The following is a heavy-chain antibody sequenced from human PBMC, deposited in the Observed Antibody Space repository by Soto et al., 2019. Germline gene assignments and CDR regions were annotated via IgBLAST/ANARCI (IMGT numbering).Heavy chain of an antibody. D-gene: IGHD3-10*01. J-gene: IGHJ6*02. Sequence: SVKVSCKASGGTFSSYAISWVRQAPGQGLEWMGGIIPIFGTANYAQKFQGRVTITADESTSTAYMELSSLRSEDTAVYYCASRPVRFGTPKRTWAGGMDVWGQGTTVTVSS. CDR1: GGTFSSYA. CDR3: ASRPVRFGTPKRTWAGGMDV. CDR2: IIPIFGTA. V-gene: IGHV1-69*13.